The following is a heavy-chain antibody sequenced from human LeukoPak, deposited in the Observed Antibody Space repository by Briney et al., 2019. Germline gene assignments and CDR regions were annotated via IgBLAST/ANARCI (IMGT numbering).Heavy chain of an antibody. CDR1: GYTFTSYY. Sequence: ASVKVSCKASGYTFTSYYMHWVRQAPGQGLEWMGIINPSGGSTSYAQKFQGRVTITRNTSISTAYMELSSLRSEDTAVYYCARGIEGSGSYYWFDPWGQGTLVTVSS. D-gene: IGHD3-10*01. CDR2: INPSGGST. V-gene: IGHV1-46*01. J-gene: IGHJ5*02. CDR3: ARGIEGSGSYYWFDP.